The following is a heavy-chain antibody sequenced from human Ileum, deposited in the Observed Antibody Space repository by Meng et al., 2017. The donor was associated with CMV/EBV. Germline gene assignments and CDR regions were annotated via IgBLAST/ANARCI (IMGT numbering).Heavy chain of an antibody. Sequence: ASAKVSCKASGYTFTSYGISWVRQAPGQGLEWMGWISAYNGNTNYAQKLQGRVTMTTDTSTSTAYMELRSLRSDDTAVYYCGRQRSAIAAAPIDYWGQGTLVTVSS. D-gene: IGHD6-13*01. CDR3: GRQRSAIAAAPIDY. CDR2: ISAYNGNT. J-gene: IGHJ4*02. V-gene: IGHV1-18*01. CDR1: GYTFTSYG.